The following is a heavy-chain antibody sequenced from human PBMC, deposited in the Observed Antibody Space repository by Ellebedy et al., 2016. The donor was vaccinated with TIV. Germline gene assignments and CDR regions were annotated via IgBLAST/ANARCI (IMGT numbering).Heavy chain of an antibody. D-gene: IGHD4-17*01. CDR2: INTGNGNT. CDR1: GHTFTSYG. V-gene: IGHV1-3*04. Sequence: ASVKVSXXASGHTFTSYGIHWVRQAPGQRPEWMGWINTGNGNTKYSQRLQGRVTITRDTSASTVYMELSSLRSEDTAVYYCARAPYGDYSRFDYWGQGTLVTVSS. J-gene: IGHJ4*02. CDR3: ARAPYGDYSRFDY.